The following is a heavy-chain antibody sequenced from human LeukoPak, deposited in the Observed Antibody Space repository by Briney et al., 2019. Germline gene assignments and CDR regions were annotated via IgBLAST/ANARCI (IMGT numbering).Heavy chain of an antibody. V-gene: IGHV4-59*12. D-gene: IGHD6-13*01. J-gene: IGHJ5*02. CDR3: ARLESAAAGNRWFDP. CDR1: GGSISNYY. Sequence: PSETLSLTCTVSGGSISNYYWSWIRQPPGKGLEWIGYIYSSGSTNYNPSLKSRVTTSVDTSKNQFSLTLSSVTAADTAVCYCARLESAAAGNRWFDPWGQGILVTVSS. CDR2: IYSSGST.